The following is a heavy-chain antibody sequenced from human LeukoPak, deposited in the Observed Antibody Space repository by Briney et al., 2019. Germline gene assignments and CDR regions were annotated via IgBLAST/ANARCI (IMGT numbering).Heavy chain of an antibody. CDR1: GFTFSSYA. D-gene: IGHD5-12*01. CDR3: AKEGGYSGHTYYYYYMDV. Sequence: PGRSLRLSCAASGFTFSSYAMHWVRQAPGKGLEWVAVISYDGSNKYYADSVKGRFTISRDNSKNTLYLQMNSLRAEDTAVYYCAKEGGYSGHTYYYYYMDVWGKGTTVTISS. J-gene: IGHJ6*03. CDR2: ISYDGSNK. V-gene: IGHV3-30*04.